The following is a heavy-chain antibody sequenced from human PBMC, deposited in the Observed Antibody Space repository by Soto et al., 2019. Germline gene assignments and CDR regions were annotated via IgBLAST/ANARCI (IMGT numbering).Heavy chain of an antibody. CDR2: IYYSGST. V-gene: IGHV4-31*03. CDR1: GGSISSGGYY. Sequence: QVQLQESGPGLVKPSQTLSLTCTVSGGSISSGGYYWSWIRQHPGKGLEWIGYIYYSGSTYYNPSLMSRVSIAVDTSKSLFSLKLSSVTAADPGVYYCARGGDIPIVGAGCFDAWGEGTLVTVSS. J-gene: IGHJ5*02. CDR3: ARGGDIPIVGAGCFDA. D-gene: IGHD3-3*01.